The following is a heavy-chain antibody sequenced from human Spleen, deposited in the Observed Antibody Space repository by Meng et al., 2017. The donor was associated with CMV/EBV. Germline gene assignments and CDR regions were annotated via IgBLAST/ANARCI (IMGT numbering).Heavy chain of an antibody. CDR1: GATFSSYA. CDR3: ASLGGNLYYFDY. J-gene: IGHJ4*02. Sequence: QVRLVPSGAEVKTPGSSVKVSCNASGATFSSYAISWVRQAPGQGLGWMGGIIPIFGTANHAQKFQGRVTITADESTSTAYMELSSLRSEDTAVYYCASLGGNLYYFDYWGQGTLVTVSS. V-gene: IGHV1-69*12. D-gene: IGHD4-23*01. CDR2: IIPIFGTA.